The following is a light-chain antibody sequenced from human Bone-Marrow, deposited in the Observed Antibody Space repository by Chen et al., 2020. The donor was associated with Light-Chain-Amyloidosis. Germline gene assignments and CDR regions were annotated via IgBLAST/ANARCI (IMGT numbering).Light chain of an antibody. CDR1: NIGSTS. CDR3: QVWDRSSDRPV. CDR2: DDS. Sequence: YLLTQPSSVSVAPGQTATITCGRNNIGSTSVHWYQQTSAQAPLLVVYDDSDQPSGIPERLSGSNSENTATLTISRVEAGDEADYYCQVWDRSSDRPVFGGGTKLTVL. J-gene: IGLJ3*02. V-gene: IGLV3-21*02.